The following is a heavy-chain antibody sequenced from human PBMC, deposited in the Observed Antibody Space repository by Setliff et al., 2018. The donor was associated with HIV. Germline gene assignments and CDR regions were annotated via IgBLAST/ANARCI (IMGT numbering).Heavy chain of an antibody. J-gene: IGHJ6*03. D-gene: IGHD5-18*01. V-gene: IGHV4-39*01. Sequence: SETLSLTCSVSGASIGSSHYYWGWIRQPPGKGLEWVSSIYYNGSPFYNPSLKSRVTISVDTSKNQFSLNLSSVTAADTAVYYCARHCGYSPGQICYYYLDIWGKGTTVTVSS. CDR3: ARHCGYSPGQICYYYLDI. CDR1: GASIGSSHYY. CDR2: IYYNGSP.